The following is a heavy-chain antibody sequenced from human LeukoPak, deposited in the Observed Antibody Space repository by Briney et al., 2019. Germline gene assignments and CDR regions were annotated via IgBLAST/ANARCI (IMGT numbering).Heavy chain of an antibody. V-gene: IGHV1-18*01. CDR1: GYTFTSYG. D-gene: IGHD2-15*01. CDR3: ARDFHRGYCSGGSCYGP. J-gene: IGHJ5*02. CDR2: ISAYNGNT. Sequence: ASVKVSCKASGYTFTSYGISWVRQAPGQGLEWMGWISAYNGNTNYAQKLQGRVTMTTDTSTSTAYMELRSLRSDDTAVYYCARDFHRGYCSGGSCYGPWGQGTLVTVSS.